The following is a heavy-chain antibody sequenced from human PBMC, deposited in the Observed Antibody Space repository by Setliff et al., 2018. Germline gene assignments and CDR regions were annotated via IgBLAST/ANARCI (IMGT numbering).Heavy chain of an antibody. V-gene: IGHV1-69*13. J-gene: IGHJ6*03. D-gene: IGHD2-2*01. CDR2: IIPIFGTA. Sequence: GASVKVSCKASGGTFSSYAISWVRQAPGQGLEWMGRIIPIFGTANYAQKFQGRVTITADESTSTAYMELSSLRSEDTAVYYCARLGYCSSTSCFANYYYYMDVWGKGTTVTVSS. CDR3: ARLGYCSSTSCFANYYYYMDV. CDR1: GGTFSSYA.